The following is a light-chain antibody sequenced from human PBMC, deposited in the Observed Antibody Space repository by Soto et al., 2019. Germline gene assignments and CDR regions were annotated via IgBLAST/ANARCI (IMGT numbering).Light chain of an antibody. V-gene: IGLV2-23*01. CDR1: SSDVGSLQF. Sequence: QSVLTQPASVSGSPGQSITISCSGASSDVGSLQFAAWYQQHPGKAPKVVIYEDSKRPSGISFRFSGSTSGNTASLTITGPQPDDESHYYCCSYTGSGTLWVFGGGTKVTVL. J-gene: IGLJ3*02. CDR2: EDS. CDR3: CSYTGSGTLWV.